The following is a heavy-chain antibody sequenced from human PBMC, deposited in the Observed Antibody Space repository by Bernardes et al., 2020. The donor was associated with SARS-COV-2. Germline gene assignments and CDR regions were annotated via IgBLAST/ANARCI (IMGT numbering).Heavy chain of an antibody. CDR1: GFTFSSYA. D-gene: IGHD3-3*01. CDR3: AKDSITIFGVVIIGGFDY. V-gene: IGHV3-23*01. CDR2: ISGSGGST. J-gene: IGHJ4*02. Sequence: GGSLRLSCAASGFTFSSYAMNWVRQAPGKGLEWVSAISGSGGSTYYVDSVRGRFTISRDNSKNTLYLQMNSQRAEDTAVYYCAKDSITIFGVVIIGGFDYWGQGTLVTVSS.